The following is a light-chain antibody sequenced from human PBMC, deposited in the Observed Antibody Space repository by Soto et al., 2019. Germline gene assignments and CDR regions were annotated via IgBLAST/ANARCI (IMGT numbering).Light chain of an antibody. V-gene: IGLV2-23*01. J-gene: IGLJ1*01. CDR3: CSFAAGNTYV. Sequence: QSVLAQPASVSGSPGQSIALSCTGTSSDVGTYNLVSWYQQHPGKAPKLLISEGGKRPSGVSDRFSGSKSGNTASLTFSGLHAEDEADYYCCSFAAGNTYVFGTGTKVTVL. CDR1: SSDVGTYNL. CDR2: EGG.